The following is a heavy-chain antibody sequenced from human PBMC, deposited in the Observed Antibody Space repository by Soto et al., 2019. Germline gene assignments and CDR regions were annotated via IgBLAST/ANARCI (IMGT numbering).Heavy chain of an antibody. D-gene: IGHD5-12*01. J-gene: IGHJ3*02. CDR1: GGTFSSYA. Sequence: ASVKVSCKASGGTFSSYAISWVRQAPGQGLEWMGGIIPIFGTANYAQKFQGRVTITADESTSTAYMELSSPRSEDTAVYYCARNIVEMATISAFDIWGQGTMVTV. V-gene: IGHV1-69*13. CDR3: ARNIVEMATISAFDI. CDR2: IIPIFGTA.